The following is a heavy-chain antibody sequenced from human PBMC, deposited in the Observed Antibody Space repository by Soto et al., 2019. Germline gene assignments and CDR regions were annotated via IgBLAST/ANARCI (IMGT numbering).Heavy chain of an antibody. Sequence: SGPRLVDRRRALTFTSSLSGFSLSTSGVCRGWIRQPPGKALEWLALIYWNDDKRYSPSLKRRLTITKDTSNNQVVLTMTNMDPVDTAAYYCAHSPIPPGIAAAGTRGELYYFAYWGQGTLVTVSS. CDR2: IYWNDDK. CDR1: GFSLSTSGVC. J-gene: IGHJ4*02. D-gene: IGHD6-13*01. CDR3: AHSPIPPGIAAAGTRGELYYFAY. V-gene: IGHV2-5*01.